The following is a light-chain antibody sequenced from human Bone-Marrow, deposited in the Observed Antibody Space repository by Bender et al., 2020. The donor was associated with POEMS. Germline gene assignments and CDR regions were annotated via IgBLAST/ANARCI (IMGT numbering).Light chain of an antibody. CDR3: QSTDSSGTWV. CDR2: DDI. CDR1: ALPKKY. J-gene: IGLJ3*02. V-gene: IGLV3-10*01. Sequence: SYELTQPPSVSVSPGQTARITCSGDALPKKYAYWYQQKSGQAPVLVIYDDIKRPSGIPERFSGSSSGTIVTLTITGVQAEDEADYYCQSTDSSGTWVFGGGTKLTVL.